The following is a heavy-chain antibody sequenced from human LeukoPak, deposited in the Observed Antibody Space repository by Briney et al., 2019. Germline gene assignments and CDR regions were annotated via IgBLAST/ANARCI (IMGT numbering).Heavy chain of an antibody. CDR3: ARGASCGGDCYWEDYYYYGTDV. V-gene: IGHV4-34*01. J-gene: IGHJ6*02. CDR2: INDSGTT. D-gene: IGHD2-21*02. Sequence: SETLSLTCAVYGESFSGYYWSWIRQPPGKGLEWIGEINDSGTTNYIPSLKSRVTISIDSSKNQFSLKLSSVTAADTAVYYCARGASCGGDCYWEDYYYYGTDVWGQGTAVTVSS. CDR1: GESFSGYY.